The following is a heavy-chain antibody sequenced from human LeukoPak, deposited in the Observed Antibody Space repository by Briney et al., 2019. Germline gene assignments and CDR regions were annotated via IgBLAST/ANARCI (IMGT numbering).Heavy chain of an antibody. J-gene: IGHJ6*02. V-gene: IGHV3-30-3*01. CDR3: AKDRHRGGYDPDGMDV. CDR1: GFTFSRYA. CDR2: ISYNGNDK. D-gene: IGHD5-24*01. Sequence: GRSLRLSCAVSGFTFSRYAMHWVRQAPGKGLEWVAVISYNGNDKYNADSVKGRFTISRDNSKSTLYLQLNSLRADDTAVYYCAKDRHRGGYDPDGMDVWGQGTTVTVSS.